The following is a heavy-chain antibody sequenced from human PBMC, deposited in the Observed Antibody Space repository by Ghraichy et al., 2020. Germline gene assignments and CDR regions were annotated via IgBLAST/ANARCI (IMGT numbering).Heavy chain of an antibody. CDR1: GFTFSSYG. D-gene: IGHD3-10*01. J-gene: IGHJ4*02. CDR2: ISYDGSNK. CDR3: AKDRSPVWFEFFDY. Sequence: GGSLRLSCAASGFTFSSYGMHWVRQAPGKGLEWVAVISYDGSNKYYADSVKGRFTISRDNSKNTLYLQMNSLRAEDTAVYYCAKDRSPVWFEFFDYWGQGTLVTVSS. V-gene: IGHV3-30*18.